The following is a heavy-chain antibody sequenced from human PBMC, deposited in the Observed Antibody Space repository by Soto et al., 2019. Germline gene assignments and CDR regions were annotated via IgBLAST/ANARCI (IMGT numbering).Heavy chain of an antibody. Sequence: ASVKVSCKASGYTFTSYYIHWVRQAPGQGLEWMGIINPSGSNTHYAQKFRGRVTMTRDTSTSTIYMELSSLRSEDTAVYYCARDAGWGYYGSGSYPYWGQG. CDR3: ARDAGWGYYGSGSYPY. CDR1: GYTFTSYY. V-gene: IGHV1-46*01. J-gene: IGHJ4*02. D-gene: IGHD3-10*01. CDR2: INPSGSNT.